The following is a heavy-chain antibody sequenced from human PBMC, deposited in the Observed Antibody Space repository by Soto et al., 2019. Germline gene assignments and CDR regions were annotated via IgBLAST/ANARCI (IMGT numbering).Heavy chain of an antibody. Sequence: QVQLVQSGAEVKKPGSSVKVSCKASGGTFSSYTISWVRQAPGQGLEWMGRIIPILGIANYAQKFQGRVTITADQSTSTAYMELSSLRSEDTAVYYCAGIGYGSGSISYGMDVWGQGTTVTVSS. V-gene: IGHV1-69*02. CDR2: IIPILGIA. J-gene: IGHJ6*02. CDR1: GGTFSSYT. D-gene: IGHD3-10*01. CDR3: AGIGYGSGSISYGMDV.